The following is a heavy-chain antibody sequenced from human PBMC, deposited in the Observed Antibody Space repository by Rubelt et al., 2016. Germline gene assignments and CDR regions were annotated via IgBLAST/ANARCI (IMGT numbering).Heavy chain of an antibody. CDR3: VAQWLVTGDYYYHGMDV. D-gene: IGHD6-19*01. Sequence: QLQLQESSPRLVKPSETLSLICNVSGGSLRGSSSYWGWIRQPPGKGLEWIVSLFYGGSTYYNPSLKTRVTISTVTSENQFSLKLNSVTAADTAIYYCVAQWLVTGDYYYHGMDVWGQGTTVTVSS. CDR1: GGSLRGSSSY. CDR2: LFYGGST. J-gene: IGHJ6*02. V-gene: IGHV4-39*07.